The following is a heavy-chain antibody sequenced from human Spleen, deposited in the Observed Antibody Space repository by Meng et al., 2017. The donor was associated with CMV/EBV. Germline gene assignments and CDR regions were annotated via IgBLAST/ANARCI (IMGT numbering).Heavy chain of an antibody. D-gene: IGHD7-27*01. Sequence: QVQLMQSGAEVKKPGASVKVSCKASGYTFTTYYIHWVRQAPGQGLEWMGLINPSGVITTYAQKFQGRVTMTSDTSTSTVYMELSSLTSEDTAVYYCARSRTGVFGYFDLWGRGTLVTVSS. V-gene: IGHV1-46*01. CDR1: GYTFTTYY. J-gene: IGHJ2*01. CDR3: ARSRTGVFGYFDL. CDR2: INPSGVIT.